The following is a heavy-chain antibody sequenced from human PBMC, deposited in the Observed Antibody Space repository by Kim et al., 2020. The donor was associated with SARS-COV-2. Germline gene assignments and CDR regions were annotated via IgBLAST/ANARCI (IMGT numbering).Heavy chain of an antibody. Sequence: SETLSLTCAVYGGSFSGYYWSWIRQPPGKGLEWIGEINHSGSTNYNPSLKSRVTISVDTSKNQFSLKLSSVTAADTAVYYCARVFSYSSIDYWGQGTLVTVSS. J-gene: IGHJ4*02. CDR3: ARVFSYSSIDY. V-gene: IGHV4-34*01. CDR2: INHSGST. CDR1: GGSFSGYY. D-gene: IGHD6-13*01.